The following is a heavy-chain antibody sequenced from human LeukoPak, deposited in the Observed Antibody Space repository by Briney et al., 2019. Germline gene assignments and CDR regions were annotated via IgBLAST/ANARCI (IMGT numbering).Heavy chain of an antibody. D-gene: IGHD3-10*01. CDR3: ARMGMVRGVIITLGYYMDV. Sequence: SETLSLTCAVYGGSFSGYYWSWIRQPPGKGLEWIGEINHSGSTNYNPSLKSRVTISVDTSKNQLSLKLSSVTAADTAVYYCARMGMVRGVIITLGYYMDVWGKGTTVTVSS. V-gene: IGHV4-34*01. J-gene: IGHJ6*03. CDR2: INHSGST. CDR1: GGSFSGYY.